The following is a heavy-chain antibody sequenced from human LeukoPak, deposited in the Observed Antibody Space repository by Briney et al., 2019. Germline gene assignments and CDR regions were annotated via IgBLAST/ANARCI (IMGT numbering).Heavy chain of an antibody. CDR2: INTDGSTT. V-gene: IGHV3-74*01. CDR3: ARGSPAVV. J-gene: IGHJ4*02. Sequence: PGGSLRLSCAASGFTFTTYWMHWVRQAPGKGLVWVSRINTDGSTTNCADSVKGRFTISRDNAENTLYLQMNSLRAEDTAVYYCARGSPAVVWGQGALVTVSS. D-gene: IGHD6-19*01. CDR1: GFTFTTYW.